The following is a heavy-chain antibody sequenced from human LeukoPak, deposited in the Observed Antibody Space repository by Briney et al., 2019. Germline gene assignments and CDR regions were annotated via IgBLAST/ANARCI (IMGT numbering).Heavy chain of an antibody. Sequence: GGSLRLSCAASGFTFGSYSMNWVRQAPGKGLEWVSYISSSSSTIYYADSVKGRFAISRDNAKNSLYLQMNSLRAEDTAVYYCARSGWANWLLLPLDWGQGTLVTVSS. CDR1: GFTFGSYS. D-gene: IGHD3-22*01. J-gene: IGHJ1*01. CDR3: ARSGWANWLLLPLD. V-gene: IGHV3-48*01. CDR2: ISSSSSTI.